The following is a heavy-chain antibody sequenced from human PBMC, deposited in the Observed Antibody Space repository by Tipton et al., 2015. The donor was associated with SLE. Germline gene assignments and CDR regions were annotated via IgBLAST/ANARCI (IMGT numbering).Heavy chain of an antibody. CDR1: GDSITSGNYY. CDR3: ARVWLNNAFDI. CDR2: IYSTGST. J-gene: IGHJ3*02. V-gene: IGHV4-61*02. D-gene: IGHD2/OR15-2a*01. Sequence: TLSLTCTVSGDSITSGNYYWSWIRQPAGKGLEWIGRIYSTGSTNYNPSLNSRVTMSIDTSKNQFSLKLSSVTAADSAVYFCARVWLNNAFDIWGQGTRVTVSS.